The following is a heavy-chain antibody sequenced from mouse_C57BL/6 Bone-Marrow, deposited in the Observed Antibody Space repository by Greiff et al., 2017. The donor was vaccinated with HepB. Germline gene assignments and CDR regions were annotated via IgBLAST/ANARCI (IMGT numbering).Heavy chain of an antibody. V-gene: IGHV3-5*01. CDR2: IYYSGTI. Sequence: EVKVVESGPGLVKPSQTVFLTCTVTGISITTGNYRWSWIRQFPGNKLEWIGYIYYSGTITYNPSLTSRTTITRDTPKNQFFLEMNSLTAEDTATYYCARENYGSSYHWYFDVWGTGTTVTVSS. CDR1: GISITTGNYR. CDR3: ARENYGSSYHWYFDV. D-gene: IGHD1-1*01. J-gene: IGHJ1*03.